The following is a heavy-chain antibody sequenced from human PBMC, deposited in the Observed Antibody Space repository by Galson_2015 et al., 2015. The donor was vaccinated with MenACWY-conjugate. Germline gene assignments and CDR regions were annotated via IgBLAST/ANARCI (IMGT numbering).Heavy chain of an antibody. CDR1: GFAFASYA. D-gene: IGHD3-10*01. CDR2: IGKSGSDI. Sequence: SLRLSCAASGFAFASYAMTWVRKAPGKRLEWISYIGKSGSDIKYADSVKGRFSVSRDNARNSLYLQMNSLRAEDTAVYYCARDPYVSGNAWGQGTAVTVSS. CDR3: ARDPYVSGNA. J-gene: IGHJ6*02. V-gene: IGHV3-48*03.